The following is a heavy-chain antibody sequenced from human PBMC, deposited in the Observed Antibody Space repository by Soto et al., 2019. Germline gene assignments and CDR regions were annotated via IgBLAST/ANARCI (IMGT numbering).Heavy chain of an antibody. CDR1: GFTFSSYG. J-gene: IGHJ6*02. CDR3: AKDQWQLRFLEWLTMHV. Sequence: GGSLRLSCAASGFTFSSYGMHWVRQAPGKGLEWVAVIPYDGSNKYYADSVKGRFTISRDNSKNTLYLQMNSLRAEDTAVYYCAKDQWQLRFLEWLTMHVWGQGTTVTVSS. CDR2: IPYDGSNK. D-gene: IGHD3-3*01. V-gene: IGHV3-30*18.